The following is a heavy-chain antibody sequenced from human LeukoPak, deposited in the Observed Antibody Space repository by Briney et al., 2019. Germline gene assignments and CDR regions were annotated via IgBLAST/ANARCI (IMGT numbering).Heavy chain of an antibody. Sequence: PSETLSLTCTVSGGSVSSGSYYWSWIRQPPGKGLEWIGYIYYSGSTNYNPSLKSRVTISVDTSKNQFSLKLSSVTAADTAVYYCARTLGRFLDPFDYWGQGTLVTVSS. V-gene: IGHV4-61*01. CDR1: GGSVSSGSYY. CDR2: IYYSGST. D-gene: IGHD3-3*01. CDR3: ARTLGRFLDPFDY. J-gene: IGHJ4*02.